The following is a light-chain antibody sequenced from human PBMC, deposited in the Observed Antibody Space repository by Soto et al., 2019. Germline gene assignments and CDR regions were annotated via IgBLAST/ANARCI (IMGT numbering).Light chain of an antibody. V-gene: IGLV8-61*01. J-gene: IGLJ2*01. CDR2: STN. CDR1: SGSVSTTYY. CDR3: MLYIGGGPLV. Sequence: QTVVTQEPSFSVSPGGTVTLTCGLTSGSVSTTYYPSWYQQTPGQAPRTLIYSTNIRSSGVPDRFSGSILGNKAALTITGAQADDESDYHCMLYIGGGPLVFGGGTKLTVL.